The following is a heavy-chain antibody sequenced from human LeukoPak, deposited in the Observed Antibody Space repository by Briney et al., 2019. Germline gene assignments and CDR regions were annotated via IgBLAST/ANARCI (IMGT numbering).Heavy chain of an antibody. D-gene: IGHD3-22*01. CDR3: ARAGYYYDSSGYYSDFDY. Sequence: GSLRLSCAASGFTFSSYAMHWVRQAPGKGLEWVAVISYDGSNKYYADSVKGRFTISRDNAKNSLYLQMNSLRAEDTAVYYCARAGYYYDSSGYYSDFDYWGQGTLVTVSS. J-gene: IGHJ4*02. V-gene: IGHV3-30-3*01. CDR2: ISYDGSNK. CDR1: GFTFSSYA.